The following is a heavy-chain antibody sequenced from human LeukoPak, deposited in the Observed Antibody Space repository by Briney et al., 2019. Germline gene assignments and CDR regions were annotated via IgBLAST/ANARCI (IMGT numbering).Heavy chain of an antibody. CDR3: ARAQITTVGHRCFAY. Sequence: GESLKISCKGSGYTFTNYWIGWVRQMPGIGLEWMGLVYPGDSDTRYSPSFRGQVTISVDKSISTAYLQWSSLKASDTAMYYCARAQITTVGHRCFAYWGQGTLVTVSS. CDR2: VYPGDSDT. V-gene: IGHV5-51*01. J-gene: IGHJ4*02. CDR1: GYTFTNYW. D-gene: IGHD1/OR15-1a*01.